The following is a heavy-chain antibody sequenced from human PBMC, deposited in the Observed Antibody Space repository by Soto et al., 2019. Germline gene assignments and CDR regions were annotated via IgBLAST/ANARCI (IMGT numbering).Heavy chain of an antibody. Sequence: PGGSLXLSFAASGFTVSSDSMTWVRQAPGKGLEWISIIYSDNNTDYADSVKGRFSISRDTSKNILYLQMNSLRAEDTAEYYCARHYSAMGVWGQGTTVTVSS. CDR2: IYSDNNT. V-gene: IGHV3-53*01. CDR1: GFTVSSDS. J-gene: IGHJ6*02. CDR3: ARHYSAMGV.